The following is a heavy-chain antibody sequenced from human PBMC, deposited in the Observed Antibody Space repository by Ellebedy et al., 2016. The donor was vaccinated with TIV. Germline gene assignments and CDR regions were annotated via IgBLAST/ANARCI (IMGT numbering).Heavy chain of an antibody. Sequence: SETLSLTXAVYGGSFSGYYWSWIRQPPGKGLEWIGEINHSGSTNYNPSLKSRVTISVDTSRNQFSLKLSSVTAADTAMYYCVREVTGSSRAYWGQGILVTVSS. V-gene: IGHV4-34*01. J-gene: IGHJ4*02. CDR2: INHSGST. CDR3: VREVTGSSRAY. D-gene: IGHD6-6*01. CDR1: GGSFSGYY.